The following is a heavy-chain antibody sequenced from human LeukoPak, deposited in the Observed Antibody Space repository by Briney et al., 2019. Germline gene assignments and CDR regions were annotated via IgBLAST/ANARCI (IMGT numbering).Heavy chain of an antibody. CDR2: ISYDGSNK. J-gene: IGHJ4*02. CDR1: GFTFSSYA. CDR3: ARGQLPDPDTPFDY. V-gene: IGHV3-30-3*01. D-gene: IGHD5-18*01. Sequence: GRSLRLSCAASGFTFSSYAMHWVRQAPGKGLEWVAVISYDGSNKYYADSVRGRFTISRDNSKNTLYLQMNSLRAEDTAVYYCARGQLPDPDTPFDYWGQGTLVTVSS.